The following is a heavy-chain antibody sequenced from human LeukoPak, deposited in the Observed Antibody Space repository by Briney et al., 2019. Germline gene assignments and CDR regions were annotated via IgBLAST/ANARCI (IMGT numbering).Heavy chain of an antibody. J-gene: IGHJ4*02. D-gene: IGHD6-6*01. CDR3: ARGRLVSSQPFDY. CDR2: IYYSGST. V-gene: IGHV4-39*01. Sequence: SETLSLTCTVSGVSISSSSYYWGWIRQPPGKGLEWIGSIYYSGSTYYNPSLKSRVTISVDTSKNQFSLKLTSVTAADTAVYYCARGRLVSSQPFDYWGQGTLVTVSS. CDR1: GVSISSSSYY.